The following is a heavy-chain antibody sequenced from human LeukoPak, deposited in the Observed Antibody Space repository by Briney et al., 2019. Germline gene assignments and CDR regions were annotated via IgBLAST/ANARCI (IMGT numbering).Heavy chain of an antibody. J-gene: IGHJ4*02. CDR1: GGTFSSYA. D-gene: IGHD3-22*01. CDR3: ARVADYYDSSGYMAGSS. Sequence: ASVKVSYKASGGTFSSYAISWVRQAPGQGLEWMGWISAYNGNTNYAQKLQGRVTMTTDTSTSTAYMELRSLRSDDTAVYYCARVADYYDSSGYMAGSSWGQGTLVTVSS. V-gene: IGHV1-18*01. CDR2: ISAYNGNT.